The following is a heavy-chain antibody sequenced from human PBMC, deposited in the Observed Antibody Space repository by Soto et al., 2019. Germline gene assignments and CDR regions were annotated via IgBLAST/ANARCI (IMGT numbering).Heavy chain of an antibody. J-gene: IGHJ4*02. CDR2: ISGSGGST. CDR1: GFTFSSYA. V-gene: IGHV3-23*01. D-gene: IGHD2-2*01. CDR3: ATDIVVVPAAMACYFDY. Sequence: EVQLLESGGGLVQPGGSLRLSCAASGFTFSSYAMSWVRQAPGKGLEWVSAISGSGGSTYYADSVKGRFTISRDNSKITLYLQMNSLRAEDTAVYYCATDIVVVPAAMACYFDYWGQGTLVTVCS.